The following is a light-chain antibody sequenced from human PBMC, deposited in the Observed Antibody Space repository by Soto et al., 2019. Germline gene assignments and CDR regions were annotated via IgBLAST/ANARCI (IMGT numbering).Light chain of an antibody. V-gene: IGKV3-20*01. CDR1: QSVSNNY. J-gene: IGKJ2*01. CDR3: QQYNTYLYT. Sequence: EIVLTQSPGTLSLSPGERATLSCRASQSVSNNYLAWYQQKPGQAPRLLIYGASNRATGIPDRFSGSGSGTDFTLTISRLEPEDFATYYCQQYNTYLYTFGQGTKVDIK. CDR2: GAS.